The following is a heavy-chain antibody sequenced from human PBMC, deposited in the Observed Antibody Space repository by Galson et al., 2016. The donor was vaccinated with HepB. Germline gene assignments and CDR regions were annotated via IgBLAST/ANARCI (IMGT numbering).Heavy chain of an antibody. CDR3: ATGLGLEFDY. Sequence: SVKVSCTASGYTFTNHDLNWVRQATGQGLEWMGSIGPNPGNICYAQKLQGRVTMTEDTSRHTVYMELNSLRPDDAAVHYCATGLGLEFDYWGQGTLVLVSS. D-gene: IGHD3-3*01. V-gene: IGHV1-8*01. J-gene: IGHJ4*02. CDR2: IGPNPGNI. CDR1: GYTFTNHD.